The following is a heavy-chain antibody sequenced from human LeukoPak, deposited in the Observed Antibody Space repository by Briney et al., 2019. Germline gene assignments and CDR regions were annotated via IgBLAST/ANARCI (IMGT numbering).Heavy chain of an antibody. J-gene: IGHJ5*02. Sequence: GASVTVSCTASGYTFTGYYMHWVRQAPGQGLEWMGCINPNSGGTNYAQKFQGRVTVTRDTSISTAYMELSRLRSDDTAVYYCARGSQITIFGVVIIAFDTWGQGKLVT. CDR3: ARGSQITIFGVVIIAFDT. V-gene: IGHV1-2*02. CDR2: INPNSGGT. D-gene: IGHD3-3*01. CDR1: GYTFTGYY.